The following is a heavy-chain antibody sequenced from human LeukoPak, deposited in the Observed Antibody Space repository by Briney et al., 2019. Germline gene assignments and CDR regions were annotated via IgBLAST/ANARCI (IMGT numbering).Heavy chain of an antibody. CDR1: GFTFSRYW. V-gene: IGHV3-30-3*01. CDR2: ISYDGSNK. D-gene: IGHD6-6*01. J-gene: IGHJ4*02. CDR3: AREIGDSSSPFDY. Sequence: PGGSLRLSCAASGFTFSRYWMSWVRQAPGKGLEWVAVISYDGSNKYYADSVKGRFTISRDNSKNTLYLQMNSLRAEDTAVYYCAREIGDSSSPFDYWGQGTLVTVSS.